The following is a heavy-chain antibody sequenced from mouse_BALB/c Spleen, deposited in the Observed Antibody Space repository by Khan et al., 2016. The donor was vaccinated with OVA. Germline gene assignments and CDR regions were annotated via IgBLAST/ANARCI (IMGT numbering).Heavy chain of an antibody. V-gene: IGHV3-2*02. J-gene: IGHJ2*01. Sequence: VQLKESGPGLVKPSQSLSLTCTVTGYSITSGYAWNWIRQFPGNKLEWMGYISYSGGTSYNPSLKSRISITRDTSKNQFFLQLNSVTTEDTATYYCARGNYYGYYVDYGGQGTTLTVSS. CDR1: GYSITSGYA. CDR2: ISYSGGT. D-gene: IGHD1-1*01. CDR3: ARGNYYGYYVDY.